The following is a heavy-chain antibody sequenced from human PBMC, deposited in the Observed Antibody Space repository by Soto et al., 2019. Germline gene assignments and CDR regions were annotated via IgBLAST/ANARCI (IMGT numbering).Heavy chain of an antibody. D-gene: IGHD3-16*01. V-gene: IGHV4-31*03. Sequence: QVQLQESGPGLVKPSQTLSLTCTVSGGSISSGGYYWSWIRQHPGKGLEWIGSIYYSGSTYYNPXXKSRVIISVDXXKXQXXLKLSSVTAADTAVYYCARELRDETYVYNYFGMDVWGQGTTVTVSS. CDR1: GGSISSGGYY. J-gene: IGHJ6*02. CDR2: IYYSGST. CDR3: ARELRDETYVYNYFGMDV.